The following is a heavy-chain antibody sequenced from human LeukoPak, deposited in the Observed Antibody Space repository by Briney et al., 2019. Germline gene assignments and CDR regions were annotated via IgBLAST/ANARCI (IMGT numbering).Heavy chain of an antibody. CDR2: INQDGSKE. CDR3: AKGGYINGYDY. D-gene: IGHD5-18*01. J-gene: IGHJ4*02. V-gene: IGHV3-7*01. Sequence: PGGSLRLSCAASGFNFWSYWMPWVRQAPGKGLEWVANINQDGSKEYYLDSVKGRFTISRDNDKNSLYLQVNSLRAEDTAVYYCAKGGYINGYDYWGQGTLVTVSS. CDR1: GFNFWSYW.